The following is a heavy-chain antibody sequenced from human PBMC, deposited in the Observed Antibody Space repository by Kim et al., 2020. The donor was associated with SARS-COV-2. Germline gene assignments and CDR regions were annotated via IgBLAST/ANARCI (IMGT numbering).Heavy chain of an antibody. CDR1: GFTFSSYE. CDR2: ISSSGSTI. J-gene: IGHJ5*02. Sequence: GGSLRLSCAASGFTFSSYEMNWVRQAPGKGLEWVSYISSSGSTIYYADSVKGRFTISRDNAKNSLYLQMNSLRAEDTAVYYCARVGYSSGWYDPWGQGTLVTVSS. CDR3: ARVGYSSGWYDP. D-gene: IGHD6-19*01. V-gene: IGHV3-48*03.